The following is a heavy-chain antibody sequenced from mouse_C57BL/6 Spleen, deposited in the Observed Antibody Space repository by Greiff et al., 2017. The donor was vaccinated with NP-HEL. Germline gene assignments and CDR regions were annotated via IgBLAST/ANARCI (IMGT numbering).Heavy chain of an antibody. CDR1: GYTFTSYW. CDR3: ARAGGGYFDV. V-gene: IGHV1-69*01. Sequence: LQQPGAELVMPGASVKLSCKASGYTFTSYWMHWVKQRPGQGLEWIGEIDPSDSYTNYNQKFKGKSTLTVDKSSSTAYMQLSSLTSEDSAVYYGARAGGGYFDVWGTGTTVTVSS. J-gene: IGHJ1*03. CDR2: IDPSDSYT.